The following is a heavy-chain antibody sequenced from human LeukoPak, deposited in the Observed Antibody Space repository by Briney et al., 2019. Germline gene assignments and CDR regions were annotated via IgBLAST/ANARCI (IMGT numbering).Heavy chain of an antibody. D-gene: IGHD6-13*01. J-gene: IGHJ6*03. V-gene: IGHV4-61*02. CDR2: IYTSGST. CDR3: ARGGGSSWYGYYYYMDV. CDR1: GGSISSGSYY. Sequence: SETLSLTXTVSGGSISSGSYYWSWIRQPAGKGLEWIGRIYTSGSTNYNPSLKSRVTISVDTSKNQFSLKLSSVTAADTAVYYCARGGGSSWYGYYYYMDVWGKGTTVTVSS.